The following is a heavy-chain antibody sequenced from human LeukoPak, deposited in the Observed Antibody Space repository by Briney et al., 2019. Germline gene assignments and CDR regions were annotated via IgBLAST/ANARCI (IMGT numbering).Heavy chain of an antibody. D-gene: IGHD4-23*01. CDR1: GYTFTSYG. CDR3: ATELRWKEY. Sequence: ASVKVSCKASGYTFTSYGITWVRQAPGQGLEWMGWISAYNGNTNYAQKLQGRVTMTTDTSASTAYMELSSLRSEDTAVYYCATELRWKEYWGQGTLVTVSS. CDR2: ISAYNGNT. J-gene: IGHJ4*02. V-gene: IGHV1-18*01.